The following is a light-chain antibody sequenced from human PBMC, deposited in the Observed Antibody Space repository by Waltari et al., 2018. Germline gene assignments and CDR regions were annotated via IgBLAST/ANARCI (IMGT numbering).Light chain of an antibody. CDR1: QSLVFSDGNTY. J-gene: IGKJ3*01. V-gene: IGKV2-30*01. CDR2: KVS. CDR3: MQGSSWPFT. Sequence: AVMTQSPLSLPVTLGQPASISCKSTQSLVFSDGNTYLNWFHQRPGQSPRRLLQKVSNRDSGVPDRFSGSGSGTDFTLKISRVEADDVGIFYCMQGSSWPFTFGPGTRVDIK.